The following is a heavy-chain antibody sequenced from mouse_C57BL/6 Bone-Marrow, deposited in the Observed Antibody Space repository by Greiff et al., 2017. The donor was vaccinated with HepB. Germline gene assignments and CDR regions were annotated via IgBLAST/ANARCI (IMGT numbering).Heavy chain of an antibody. CDR1: GFTFSSYG. J-gene: IGHJ3*01. CDR3: ARPPFAY. V-gene: IGHV5-6*01. CDR2: ISGGGSYT. Sequence: EVQLVESGGDLVKPGGSLKLSCAASGFTFSSYGMSWVRQTPDKRLEWVATISGGGSYTYYPDSVKGRFTISRDNAKNTLYLQMSSLKSEDTAMYYCARPPFAYWGQGTLVTVSA.